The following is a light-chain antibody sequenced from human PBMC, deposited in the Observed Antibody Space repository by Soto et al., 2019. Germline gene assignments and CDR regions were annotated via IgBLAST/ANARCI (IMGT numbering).Light chain of an antibody. J-gene: IGLJ2*01. V-gene: IGLV4-69*01. CDR1: SGHSSYA. Sequence: QLVLTQSPSASASLGASVKLTCTLNSGHSSYAIAWHQQQPEKGPRYLMKLDSDGSHTKGDAIPDRFSGSSSGAERYLTISSLQSEDEADYYCQTWGTGIHVVFGGGTKLTVL. CDR2: LDSDGSH. CDR3: QTWGTGIHVV.